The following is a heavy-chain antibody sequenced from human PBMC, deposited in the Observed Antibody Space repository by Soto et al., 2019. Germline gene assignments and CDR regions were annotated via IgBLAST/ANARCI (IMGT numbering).Heavy chain of an antibody. Sequence: QVQLVQSGAEVKKPGSSVKVSCKASGGTFSSYAISWVRQAPGQGLEWMGGIIPIFGTANYAQKFQGRVTITEDESTRKAYMELSRLRYEDTAVYYCERDFTGTSLWYYGMDVWGQGTTVTVSS. J-gene: IGHJ6*02. CDR3: ERDFTGTSLWYYGMDV. V-gene: IGHV1-69*12. D-gene: IGHD1-1*01. CDR1: GGTFSSYA. CDR2: IIPIFGTA.